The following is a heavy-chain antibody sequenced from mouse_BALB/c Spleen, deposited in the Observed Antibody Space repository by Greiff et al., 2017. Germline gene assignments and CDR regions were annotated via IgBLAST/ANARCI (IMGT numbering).Heavy chain of an antibody. Sequence: EVQLQESGPSLVKPSQTLSLTCSVTGDSITSGYWNWIRKFPGNKLEYMGYISYSGSTYYNPSLKSRISITRDTSKNQYYLQLNSVTTEDTATYYCARGGNYYGSSYGNWYFDVWGAGTTVTVSS. D-gene: IGHD1-1*01. CDR2: ISYSGST. CDR3: ARGGNYYGSSYGNWYFDV. CDR1: GDSITSGY. V-gene: IGHV3-8*02. J-gene: IGHJ1*01.